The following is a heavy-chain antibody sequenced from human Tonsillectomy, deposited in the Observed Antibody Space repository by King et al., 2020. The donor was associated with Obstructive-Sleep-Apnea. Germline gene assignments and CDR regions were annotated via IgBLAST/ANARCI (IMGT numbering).Heavy chain of an antibody. CDR3: AGTGRTGYCSGGSCYWTYYFDN. D-gene: IGHD2-15*01. CDR1: GFTFSSYS. CDR2: ISSSSSYI. V-gene: IGHV3-21*01. J-gene: IGHJ4*02. Sequence: VQLVESGGGLVKPGGSLRLSCAASGFTFSSYSMNWVRQAPGKGLEWVSSISSSSSYIYYADSVKGRFTISRYNAKNSLYLQMNSLRAEDTAVYYCAGTGRTGYCSGGSCYWTYYFDNWGQGTLVTVSS.